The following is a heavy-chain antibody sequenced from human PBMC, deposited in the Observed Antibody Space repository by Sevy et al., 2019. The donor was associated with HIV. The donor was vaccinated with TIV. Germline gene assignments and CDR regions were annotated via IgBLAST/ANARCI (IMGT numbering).Heavy chain of an antibody. D-gene: IGHD3-22*01. Sequence: GGSLRLSCAASGFTFSNFAMHWVRQAPGKGLEWVAITSYDGGSNYYADSVKGRFTISRDNSKHTLYLQMNSLTVEDTAVYYCATRDRDNSGYHFTYWGQGTLVTVSS. J-gene: IGHJ4*02. CDR1: GFTFSNFA. V-gene: IGHV3-30-3*01. CDR3: ATRDRDNSGYHFTY. CDR2: TSYDGGSN.